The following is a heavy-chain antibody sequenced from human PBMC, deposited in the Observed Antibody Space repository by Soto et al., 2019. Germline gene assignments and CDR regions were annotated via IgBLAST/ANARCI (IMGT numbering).Heavy chain of an antibody. V-gene: IGHV1-18*01. CDR3: ATRSPAFDY. CDR2: ISTDKGKT. Sequence: QVQLVQSGPEAKKPGASVKVSCKTSGYTFTSYGISWVRQAPGQGLEWMGWISTDKGKTNYAQKFQGRVTMTADTSTSTAYMELRSLRSDDTAVYYCATRSPAFDYWGQGTLLTVSS. J-gene: IGHJ4*02. CDR1: GYTFTSYG.